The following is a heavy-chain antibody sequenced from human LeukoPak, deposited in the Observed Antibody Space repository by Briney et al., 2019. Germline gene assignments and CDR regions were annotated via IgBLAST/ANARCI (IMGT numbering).Heavy chain of an antibody. CDR3: ARLVGYSYEYYFDY. V-gene: IGHV4-61*02. J-gene: IGHJ4*02. CDR2: IYTSGST. CDR1: GGSISSGSYY. D-gene: IGHD5-18*01. Sequence: PSETLSLTCTVSGGSISSGSYYWSWIRQPAGKGLKWIGRIYTSGSTNYNPSLKSRVTISVDTSKNQFSLKLSSVTAADTAVYYCARLVGYSYEYYFDYWGQGTLVTVSS.